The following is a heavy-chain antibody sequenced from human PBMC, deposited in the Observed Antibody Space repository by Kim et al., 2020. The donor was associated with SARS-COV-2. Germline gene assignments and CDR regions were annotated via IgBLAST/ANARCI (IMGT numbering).Heavy chain of an antibody. V-gene: IGHV4-34*01. CDR2: INNSGGT. CDR3: ARGVSSSWYNWFDP. CDR1: GGSFSGYY. D-gene: IGHD6-13*01. Sequence: SETLSLTCAVYGGSFSGYYWSWIRQPPGKGLEWIGEINNSGGTNYNPSLKSRVTISVDTSKNQFSLKLSSVTAADTAVYYCARGVSSSWYNWFDPWGQGTLVTVSS. J-gene: IGHJ5*02.